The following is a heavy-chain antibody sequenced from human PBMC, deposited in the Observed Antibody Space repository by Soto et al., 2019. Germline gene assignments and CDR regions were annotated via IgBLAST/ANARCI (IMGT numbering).Heavy chain of an antibody. CDR1: GGSFSGYY. CDR3: ARGSEQLVEKRYYGMDV. J-gene: IGHJ6*02. CDR2: INHSGST. Sequence: SETLSLTCAVYGGSFSGYYWSWIRQPPGKGLEWIGEINHSGSTNYNPSLKSRVTISVDTSKNQFSLKLSSVTAADTAVYYCARGSEQLVEKRYYGMDVWGQGTTVTVSS. V-gene: IGHV4-34*01. D-gene: IGHD6-6*01.